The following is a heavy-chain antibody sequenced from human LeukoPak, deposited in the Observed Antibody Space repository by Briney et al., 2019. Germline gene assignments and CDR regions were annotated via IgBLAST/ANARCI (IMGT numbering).Heavy chain of an antibody. Sequence: SETLSPTCAVSGGSISSSNWWSWVRQPPGKGLEWIGEIYHSGSTNYNPSLKSRVTISVDKSKNQFSLKLSSVTAADTAVYYCAVRPKSVAFDIWGQGTMVTVSS. CDR1: GGSISSSNW. V-gene: IGHV4-4*02. CDR3: AVRPKSVAFDI. CDR2: IYHSGST. J-gene: IGHJ3*02.